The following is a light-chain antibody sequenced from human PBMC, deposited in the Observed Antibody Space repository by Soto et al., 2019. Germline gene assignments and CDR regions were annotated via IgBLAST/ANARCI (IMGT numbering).Light chain of an antibody. CDR2: DAS. CDR3: QQRGDGSPLT. J-gene: IGKJ4*01. CDR1: QSVGIY. Sequence: EVVLTQSPATLSLSPGDRATLSCRASQSVGIYLAWYQQKPGQAPRLLIYDASNRVTGIPARFRGSGSGADFTLTISSLEPEDFALYYCQQRGDGSPLTFGGGTKVEIK. V-gene: IGKV3-11*01.